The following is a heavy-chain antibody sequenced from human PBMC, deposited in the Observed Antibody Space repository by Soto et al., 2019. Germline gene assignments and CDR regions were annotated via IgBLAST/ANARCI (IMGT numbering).Heavy chain of an antibody. CDR2: IIPIFGTA. CDR1: GGTFSSYA. Sequence: SVKVSCKASGGTFSSYAISWVRQAPGQGLEWMGGIIPIFGTANYAQKFQGRVTITADESTSTAYMELSSLRSEDTAVYYCARGLNYYDSSGYSPFDYWGQGTLVTVSS. V-gene: IGHV1-69*13. CDR3: ARGLNYYDSSGYSPFDY. J-gene: IGHJ4*02. D-gene: IGHD3-22*01.